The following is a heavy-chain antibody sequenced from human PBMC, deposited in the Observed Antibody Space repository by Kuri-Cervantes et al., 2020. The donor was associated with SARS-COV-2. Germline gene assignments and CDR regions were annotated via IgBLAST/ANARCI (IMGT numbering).Heavy chain of an antibody. CDR3: ARRGRGAVAGTTKYWYFDL. CDR2: IYPGDSDT. Sequence: KVSCKGSGYSFTSYWIGWVRQMPGKGLEWMGIIYPGDSDTRYSPSFQGQVTISADKSISTAYLQWSSLKASDTAMYHCARRGRGAVAGTTKYWYFDLWGRGTLVTVSS. J-gene: IGHJ2*01. CDR1: GYSFTSYW. D-gene: IGHD6-19*01. V-gene: IGHV5-51*01.